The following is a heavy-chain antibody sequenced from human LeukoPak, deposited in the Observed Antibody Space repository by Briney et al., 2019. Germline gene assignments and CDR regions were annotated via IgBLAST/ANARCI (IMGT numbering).Heavy chain of an antibody. D-gene: IGHD6-13*01. Sequence: GGSLRLSCTASGINFTNFWMSWVRQAPGRGLEWVANINKDGSQVNYVDSVKGRFTISRDNAKNLVYLQMNSLRAEDTAVYYCAAAFDYWGQGTLVTVSS. J-gene: IGHJ4*02. CDR3: AAAFDY. CDR1: GINFTNFW. V-gene: IGHV3-7*01. CDR2: INKDGSQV.